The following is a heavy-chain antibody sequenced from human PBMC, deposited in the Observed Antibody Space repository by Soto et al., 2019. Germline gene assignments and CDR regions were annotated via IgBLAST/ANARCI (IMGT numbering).Heavy chain of an antibody. Sequence: SEILSLTCTVSGGSISSGGYYWSWIRQHPGKGLEGIGYIYYSGSTYYNPSLKSRVTISVDTSKNQFSLKLSSVTAADTAVYYCAGAPSGLPKLLTNYYYYGMDVWGQGTTVTVSS. CDR1: GGSISSGGYY. CDR2: IYYSGST. CDR3: AGAPSGLPKLLTNYYYYGMDV. J-gene: IGHJ6*02. D-gene: IGHD4-17*01. V-gene: IGHV4-31*03.